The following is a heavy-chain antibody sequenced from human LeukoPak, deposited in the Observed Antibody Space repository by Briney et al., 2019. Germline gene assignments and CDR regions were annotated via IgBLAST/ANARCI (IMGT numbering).Heavy chain of an antibody. Sequence: GASVKVSCKASGYTFTGYYMHWVRQAPGQGLEWMGWINPNSGGTNYAQKFQGRVTMTRDTSISTAYMELSRLRSDDTAVYYGARSDYGWEEYDYWGQGTLVTVSS. CDR2: INPNSGGT. CDR1: GYTFTGYY. D-gene: IGHD4-17*01. CDR3: ARSDYGWEEYDY. V-gene: IGHV1-2*02. J-gene: IGHJ4*02.